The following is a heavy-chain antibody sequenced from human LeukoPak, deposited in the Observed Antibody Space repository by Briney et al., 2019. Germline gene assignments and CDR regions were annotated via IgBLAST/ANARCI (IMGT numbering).Heavy chain of an antibody. CDR2: ISSSSSTI. CDR1: GFTFSSYS. CDR3: AGDQGKPDYGDTNWFDP. Sequence: GGSLRLSCAASGFTFSSYSMNWVRQAPGKGLEWVSYISSSSSTIYYADSVKGRFTISRDNAKNSLYLQMNSLRAEDTAVYYCAGDQGKPDYGDTNWFDPWGQGTLVTVSS. V-gene: IGHV3-48*01. D-gene: IGHD4-17*01. J-gene: IGHJ5*02.